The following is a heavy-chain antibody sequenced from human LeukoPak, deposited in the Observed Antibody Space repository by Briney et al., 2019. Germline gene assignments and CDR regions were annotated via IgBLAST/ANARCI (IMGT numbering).Heavy chain of an antibody. V-gene: IGHV7-4-1*02. D-gene: IGHD5-18*01. J-gene: IGHJ4*02. CDR1: GYTFTSYA. CDR2: INTNTGNP. Sequence: GASVKVSCKASGYTFTSYAMNWVRQAPGQGLEWMGWINTNTGNPTYAQGFTGRFVFSLDTSVSTAYLQISSLKAEDTAVYYCARGGIQLWHRYYFDYWGQGTLVTVSS. CDR3: ARGGIQLWHRYYFDY.